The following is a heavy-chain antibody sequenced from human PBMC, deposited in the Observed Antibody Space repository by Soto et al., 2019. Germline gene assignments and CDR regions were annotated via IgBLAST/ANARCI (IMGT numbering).Heavy chain of an antibody. Sequence: LSLTCTVSGGSISSGDYYWSWIRQPPGKGLEWIGYIYYSGSTYYNPSLKSRVTISVDTSKNQFSLKLSSVTAADTAVYYCSSHHYAHYGMDVRGQGTTVTVSS. CDR2: IYYSGST. CDR3: SSHHYAHYGMDV. V-gene: IGHV4-30-4*01. CDR1: GGSISSGDYY. D-gene: IGHD3-16*01. J-gene: IGHJ6*02.